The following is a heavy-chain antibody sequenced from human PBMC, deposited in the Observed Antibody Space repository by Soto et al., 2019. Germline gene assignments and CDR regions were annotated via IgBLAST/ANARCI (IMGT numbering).Heavy chain of an antibody. D-gene: IGHD2-15*01. Sequence: PGGSLRLSCAASGFTFSNAWMSWVRQAPGKGLEWVGRIKSKTDGGTTDYAAPVKGRFTISRDDSKNTLYLQMNSLKTEDTAVYYCTTDALYCSGGSCYPGISYYYYMDVSGKGTTVTVSS. CDR2: IKSKTDGGTT. CDR3: TTDALYCSGGSCYPGISYYYYMDV. V-gene: IGHV3-15*01. J-gene: IGHJ6*03. CDR1: GFTFSNAW.